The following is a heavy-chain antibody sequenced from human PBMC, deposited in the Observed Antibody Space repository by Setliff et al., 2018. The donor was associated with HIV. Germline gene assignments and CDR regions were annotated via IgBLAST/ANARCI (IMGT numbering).Heavy chain of an antibody. CDR1: GFSFTKYG. CDR2: ISAYNGNT. D-gene: IGHD1-20*01. V-gene: IGHV1-18*01. Sequence: ASVKVSCKASGFSFTKYGFSWVRQAPGQGLEWMGWISAYNGNTNYAQKLQGRVTMTTDTSTSTAYMELRSLRSDDTAVYYCARDRRAYTLHYYYYYMDVWGKGTTVTVSS. CDR3: ARDRRAYTLHYYYYYMDV. J-gene: IGHJ6*03.